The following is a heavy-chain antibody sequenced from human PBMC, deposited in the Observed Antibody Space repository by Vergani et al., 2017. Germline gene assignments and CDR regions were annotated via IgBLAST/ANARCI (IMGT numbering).Heavy chain of an antibody. CDR2: IGTAGDT. CDR3: ARGSDYGSYYYYMDV. V-gene: IGHV3-13*01. D-gene: IGHD4-17*01. CDR1: GFTFSSYD. Sequence: EVQLLESGGGLVQPGGSLRLSCAASGFTFSSYDMHWVRQATGKGLEWVSAIGTAGDTYYPGSVKGRFTISRENAKNSLYLQMNSLRAGDTAVYYCARGSDYGSYYYYMDVWGKGTTVTVSS. J-gene: IGHJ6*03.